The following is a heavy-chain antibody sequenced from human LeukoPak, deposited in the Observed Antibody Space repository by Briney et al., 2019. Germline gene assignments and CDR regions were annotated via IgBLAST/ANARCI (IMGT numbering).Heavy chain of an antibody. CDR3: AREGAVSDHYDY. CDR2: IKQDGSEK. V-gene: IGHV3-7*01. CDR1: GFTFSSYA. D-gene: IGHD3-10*01. J-gene: IGHJ4*02. Sequence: GGSLRLSCAASGFTFSSYAMSWVRQAPGKGLEWVANIKQDGSEKYYVDSVKGRFTISRDNAKNSLYLQMNSLRAEDTAVYYCAREGAVSDHYDYWGQGTLVTVSS.